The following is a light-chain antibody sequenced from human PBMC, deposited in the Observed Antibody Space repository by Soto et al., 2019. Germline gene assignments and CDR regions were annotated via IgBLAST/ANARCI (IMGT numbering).Light chain of an antibody. CDR1: QSVSSN. Sequence: EIVTTQSPATLSVSPGETATLSCWASQSVSSNLAWYQQKPGQAPRLLIYGASTRATDISPRFSGSGSGTEFTLTISSLQSEDFAVYYCQQYDNWPFTFGPGTKVDIK. CDR2: GAS. V-gene: IGKV3-15*01. J-gene: IGKJ3*01. CDR3: QQYDNWPFT.